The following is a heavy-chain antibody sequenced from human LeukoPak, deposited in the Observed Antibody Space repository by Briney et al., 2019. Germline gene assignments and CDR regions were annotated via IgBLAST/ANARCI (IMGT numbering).Heavy chain of an antibody. CDR2: IYPEDSDT. CDR1: GYSFTTYW. V-gene: IGHV5-51*01. J-gene: IGHJ6*02. Sequence: GKSLKISCKGSGYSFTTYWIGWVRQMPGIGLEWMGIIYPEDSDTRYSPSFQGQVTISADKSISTAYLQWSSLRASDTAVYYCARHRSTASFMGVWGQGTTVTVS. D-gene: IGHD2-2*01. CDR3: ARHRSTASFMGV.